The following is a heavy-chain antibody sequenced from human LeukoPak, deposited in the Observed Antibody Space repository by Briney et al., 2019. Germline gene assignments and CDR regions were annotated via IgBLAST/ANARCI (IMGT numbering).Heavy chain of an antibody. CDR3: ARVIAVLLNWFDP. D-gene: IGHD6-19*01. CDR2: IYYSGST. V-gene: IGHV4-59*01. CDR1: GGSISSYY. J-gene: IGHJ5*02. Sequence: SETLSLTCTVSGGSISSYYWSWIRQPPGKGLEWIGYIYYSGSTNYNPSLKSRVTISVDTSKNQFSLKLSSVTAADTAVYYCARVIAVLLNWFDPWGQGTLVTVSS.